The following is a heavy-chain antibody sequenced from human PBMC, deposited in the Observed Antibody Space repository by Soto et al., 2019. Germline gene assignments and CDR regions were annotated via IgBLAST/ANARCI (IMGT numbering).Heavy chain of an antibody. D-gene: IGHD6-19*01. J-gene: IGHJ4*02. CDR1: GFTFSTFS. CDR2: ISGGGRPI. Sequence: EVQLVESGGGSVQPGGSLRLSCAASGFTFSTFSMNWVRQAPGRGLEWMSYISGGGRPISYADSVKGRFTISRDNAKNSLYLQMDSLTDEATAVYYCARDLGWAFDSWGQGTLVTVSS. CDR3: ARDLGWAFDS. V-gene: IGHV3-48*02.